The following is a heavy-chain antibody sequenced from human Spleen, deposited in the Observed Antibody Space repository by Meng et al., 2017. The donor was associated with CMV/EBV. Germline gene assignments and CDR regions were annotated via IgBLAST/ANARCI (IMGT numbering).Heavy chain of an antibody. CDR1: GYSFTSYW. J-gene: IGHJ4*02. CDR3: AKLNGQMAAHY. Sequence: KVSCKGSGYSFTSYWIGWVRQMPGKGLEWMGIIYPGDSDTRYSPSFQGQVTISADKSITTAYLQWGSLKASDTAMYYCAKLNGQMAAHYWGQGTLVTVSS. V-gene: IGHV5-51*01. D-gene: IGHD5-24*01. CDR2: IYPGDSDT.